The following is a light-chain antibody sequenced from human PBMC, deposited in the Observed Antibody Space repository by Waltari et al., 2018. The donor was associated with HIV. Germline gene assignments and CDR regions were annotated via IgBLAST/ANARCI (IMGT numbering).Light chain of an antibody. J-gene: IGLJ2*01. Sequence: TQPPSASGTTGQTVVISCAGGGSNIGTNFVNWYQHFQGAAPGPLIISDDQRPSGVPDRISGSKFGTSASLVIRELQSDDEADYYCATWNDKFNNSVVSGGSVLFGGGTRLTVL. CDR2: SDD. CDR1: GSNIGTNF. CDR3: ATWNDKFNNSVVSGGSVL. V-gene: IGLV1-44*01.